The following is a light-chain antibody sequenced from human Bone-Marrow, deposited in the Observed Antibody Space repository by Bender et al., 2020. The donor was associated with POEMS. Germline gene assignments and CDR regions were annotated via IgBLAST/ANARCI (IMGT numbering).Light chain of an antibody. CDR3: CSYAGSYTWV. CDR1: SSDVGGYNY. V-gene: IGLV2-14*03. CDR2: DVN. J-gene: IGLJ3*02. Sequence: QSALTQPASVSGSPGQSITISCTGTSSDVGGYNYVSWYQHYPGQAPKVIIFDVNDRPSGTSSRFSGSKSGATASLTISGLQAEDEATYYCCSYAGSYTWVFGGGTKLTVL.